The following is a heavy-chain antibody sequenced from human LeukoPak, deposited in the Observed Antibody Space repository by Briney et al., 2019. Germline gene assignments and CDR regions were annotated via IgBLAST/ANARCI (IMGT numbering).Heavy chain of an antibody. CDR2: ISSSNSYL. CDR1: GYTFTSYG. CDR3: ARPYSGYDFVFIY. Sequence: GASVKVSCKASGYTFTSYGISWVRQAPGKGLEWVSSISSSNSYLYYADSVKGRFTISRDNAKNSLYLQMNSLRAEDTAVYYCARPYSGYDFVFIYWGQGTLVTVSS. D-gene: IGHD5-12*01. V-gene: IGHV3-21*06. J-gene: IGHJ4*02.